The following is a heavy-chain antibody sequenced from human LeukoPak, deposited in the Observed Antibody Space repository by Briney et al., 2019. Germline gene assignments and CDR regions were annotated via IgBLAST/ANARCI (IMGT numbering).Heavy chain of an antibody. CDR2: IKTKTDGGTT. J-gene: IGHJ4*02. Sequence: GGSLRLSCAVSGLTFSNAWMNWVRQAPGKGLEWVARIKTKTDGGTTDYAAPVKGRFTISRDDSKNTLFLQMNSLKTEDTAVYYCVSQWFDYWGQGTLVTVSS. CDR1: GLTFSNAW. D-gene: IGHD2-8*01. CDR3: VSQWFDY. V-gene: IGHV3-15*01.